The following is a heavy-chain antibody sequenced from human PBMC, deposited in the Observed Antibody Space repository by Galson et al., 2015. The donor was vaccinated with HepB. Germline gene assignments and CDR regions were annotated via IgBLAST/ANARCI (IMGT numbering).Heavy chain of an antibody. CDR1: GGILTTRA. D-gene: IGHD2-2*01. CDR2: IIPIFGAA. J-gene: IGHJ6*03. V-gene: IGHV1-69*13. CDR3: ATLGSCNNTDCREGWSYYYYMDV. Sequence: SVKVSCKASGGILTTRAISWVRQAPGQGLEWMGGIIPIFGAARYAEKFQGRVTITADESTSTAYMDLASLRSEDTAMYYCATLGSCNNTDCREGWSYYYYMDVWGKGTTVTVSS.